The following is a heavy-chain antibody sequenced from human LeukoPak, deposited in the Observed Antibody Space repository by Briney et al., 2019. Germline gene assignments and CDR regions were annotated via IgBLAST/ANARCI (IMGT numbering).Heavy chain of an antibody. Sequence: SETLSLTCTVSGGSISSNYWSWIRQPPGKGLEWIGYISYSGSTNYNPSLKRRVTISVDTSKNQFSLKLRSVTAADTAVYYCARMMIARFDYWGQGTLATVSS. CDR1: GGSISSNY. D-gene: IGHD3-22*01. CDR3: ARMMIARFDY. CDR2: ISYSGST. V-gene: IGHV4-59*01. J-gene: IGHJ4*02.